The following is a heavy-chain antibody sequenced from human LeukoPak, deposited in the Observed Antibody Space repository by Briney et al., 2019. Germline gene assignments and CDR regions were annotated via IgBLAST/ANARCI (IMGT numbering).Heavy chain of an antibody. CDR2: IYTSGST. Sequence: TSETLSLTCTVSGGSISSGSYYWSWIRQPAGKGLEWIGRIYTSGSTNYNPSLKSRVTISVDTSKNQFSLKLSSVTAADTAVYYCARDSITMILENAFDIWGQGTMVTVSS. D-gene: IGHD3-22*01. CDR3: ARDSITMILENAFDI. V-gene: IGHV4-61*02. CDR1: GGSISSGSYY. J-gene: IGHJ3*02.